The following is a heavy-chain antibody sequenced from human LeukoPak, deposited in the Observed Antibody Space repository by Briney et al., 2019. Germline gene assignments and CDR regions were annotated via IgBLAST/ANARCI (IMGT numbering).Heavy chain of an antibody. V-gene: IGHV3-66*01. CDR2: ISSADTT. CDR3: ARDLEAANTYYFDY. Sequence: GGSLRLSCAASGFTVSSSYMSWVRQAPGKGLEWVSIISSADTTYYADSVKGRFTISRDNSKNTVYLQVNSLRDEDTAVYYCARDLEAANTYYFDYWGQGTMVTVSS. J-gene: IGHJ4*02. D-gene: IGHD6-13*01. CDR1: GFTVSSSY.